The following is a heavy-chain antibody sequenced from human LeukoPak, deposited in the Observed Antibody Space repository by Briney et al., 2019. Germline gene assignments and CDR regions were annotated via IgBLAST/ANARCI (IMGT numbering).Heavy chain of an antibody. CDR1: GFTFTSSA. Sequence: SVKVSCKASGFTFTSSAVQWVRQARGQRLEWIGWIVVGSGNTNYAQKFQERVTITRDMSTSTAYMELSSLRSEDTAVYYCATDIGYYDNGNGYWGQGTLVTVSS. D-gene: IGHD3-22*01. V-gene: IGHV1-58*01. CDR2: IVVGSGNT. J-gene: IGHJ4*02. CDR3: ATDIGYYDNGNGY.